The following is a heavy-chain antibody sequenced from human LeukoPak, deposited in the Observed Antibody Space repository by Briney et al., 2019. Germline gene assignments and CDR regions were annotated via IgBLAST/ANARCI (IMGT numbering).Heavy chain of an antibody. CDR1: GFTFSRCA. V-gene: IGHV3-23*01. CDR2: IGGSDGKT. D-gene: IGHD3-22*01. Sequence: GGSLRLSCAASGFTFSRCAMGWVRQIPGKGLEWVAGIGGSDGKTYYADPVKGRFDISRDNSKNSLYLQLNSLRSDDTAIYYCVKDANYFDSGSYMVPFDSWGQGTLVTVSS. CDR3: VKDANYFDSGSYMVPFDS. J-gene: IGHJ4*02.